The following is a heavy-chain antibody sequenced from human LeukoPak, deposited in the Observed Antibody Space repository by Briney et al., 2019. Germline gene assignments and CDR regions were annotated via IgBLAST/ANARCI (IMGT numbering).Heavy chain of an antibody. V-gene: IGHV3-23*01. CDR1: GFTFSSYG. J-gene: IGHJ4*02. Sequence: GGSLRLSCAASGFTFSSYGMSWVRQAPGKGLEWVSAISGSGGSTYYADSVKGRFTISRDNSKNTLYLQMNSLRAEDTAIYYCAKDPYSYGYLDYWGQGNLVTVSS. CDR2: ISGSGGST. CDR3: AKDPYSYGYLDY. D-gene: IGHD5-18*01.